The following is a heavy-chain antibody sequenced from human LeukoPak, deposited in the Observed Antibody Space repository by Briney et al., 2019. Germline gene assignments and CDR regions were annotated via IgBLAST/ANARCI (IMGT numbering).Heavy chain of an antibody. V-gene: IGHV4-39*07. J-gene: IGHJ4*02. CDR2: IYYSGST. CDR1: GGSISSSSYY. CDR3: ARELLWFGEFLYYFDY. D-gene: IGHD3-10*01. Sequence: SETLSLTCTVSGGSISSSSYYWGWIRQPPGKGLEWIGSIYYSGSTYYNPSLKSRVTISVDTSKNQFSLKLSSVTAADAAVYYCARELLWFGEFLYYFDYWGQGTLVTASS.